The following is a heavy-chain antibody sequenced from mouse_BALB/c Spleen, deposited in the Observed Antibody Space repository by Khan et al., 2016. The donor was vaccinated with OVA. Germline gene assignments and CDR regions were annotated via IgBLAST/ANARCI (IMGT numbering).Heavy chain of an antibody. CDR3: VRGSGNSRFAY. CDR2: ISTYYGDA. V-gene: IGHV1S137*01. J-gene: IGHJ3*01. D-gene: IGHD1-3*01. CDR1: GYTFTDYA. Sequence: QIQLVQSGAELVRPGVSVKISCKGSGYTFTDYAMHWVKQSHAESLEWIGVISTYYGDASYNQKFKGKATMTVDTSSSTAYMELARLTSEDSASYYSVRGSGNSRFAYWGQGTLVTVSA.